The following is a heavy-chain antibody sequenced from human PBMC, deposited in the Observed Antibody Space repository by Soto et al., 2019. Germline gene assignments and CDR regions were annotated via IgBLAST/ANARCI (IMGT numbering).Heavy chain of an antibody. CDR1: GFTFSSYA. CDR2: ISYVGSNK. V-gene: IGHV3-30-3*01. Sequence: GGSLRLSCAASGFTFSSYAMHWVRQAPGKGLEWVAVISYVGSNKYYADSVKGRFTISRDNSKNTLYLQMNSLRAEDTAVYYCARDSTLGFYGMDVWGQGTTVTVSS. CDR3: ARDSTLGFYGMDV. J-gene: IGHJ6*02.